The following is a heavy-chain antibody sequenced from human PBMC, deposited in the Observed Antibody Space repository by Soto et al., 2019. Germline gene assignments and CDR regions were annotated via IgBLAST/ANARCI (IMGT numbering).Heavy chain of an antibody. J-gene: IGHJ4*02. CDR1: GYTFTSYA. V-gene: IGHV1-3*01. Sequence: QVQLVQSGAEVKKPGASVKVSCKASGYTFTSYAMHWVRQAPGQRLEWMGWINAGNGNTKYSQKFQGRVTITRDTSASTAYMELSSLGCEDTAVYYCAREGPKQWLVVWGPFGYWGQGTLVTVSS. CDR2: INAGNGNT. CDR3: AREGPKQWLVVWGPFGY. D-gene: IGHD6-19*01.